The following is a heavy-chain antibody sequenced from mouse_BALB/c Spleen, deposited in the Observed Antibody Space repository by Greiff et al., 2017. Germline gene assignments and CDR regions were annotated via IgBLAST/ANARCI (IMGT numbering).Heavy chain of an antibody. CDR2: IYWDDDK. V-gene: IGHV8-12*01. CDR3: ARRAFTTGVARYFDV. Sequence: QVTLKVSGPGILQPSQTLSLTCSFSGFSLSTSGMGVSWIRQPSGKGLEWLAHIYWDDDKRYNPSLKSRLTISKDTSRNQVFLKITSVDTADTATYYCARRAFTTGVARYFDVWGAGTTVTVSS. CDR1: GFSLSTSGMG. D-gene: IGHD1-1*01. J-gene: IGHJ1*01.